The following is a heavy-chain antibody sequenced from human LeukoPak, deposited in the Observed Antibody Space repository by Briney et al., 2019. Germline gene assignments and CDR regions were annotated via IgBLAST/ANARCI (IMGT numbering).Heavy chain of an antibody. Sequence: SQTLSLTCAISGDSVSSNSAAWTWIRQSPSRGLEWLGRTYYRSKWYNDYAVSVKSRITINPDTSKNQFSLKLSSVTAADTAVYYCARGVYIAAAQYGYWGQGTLVTVSS. J-gene: IGHJ4*02. CDR3: ARGVYIAAAQYGY. CDR1: GDSVSSNSAA. CDR2: TYYRSKWYN. D-gene: IGHD6-13*01. V-gene: IGHV6-1*01.